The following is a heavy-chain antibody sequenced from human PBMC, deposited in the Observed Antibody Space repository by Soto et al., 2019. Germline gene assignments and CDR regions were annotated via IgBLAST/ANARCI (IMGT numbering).Heavy chain of an antibody. CDR1: GGSISSYY. Sequence: LSLTCTVSGGSISSYYWSWIRQPPGKGLEWIGYIYYSGSTNYNPSLKSRVTISVDTSKNQISLKLSSVTAADTAVYYCARDWRGYSYGYYYYYGMDVWGQGTTVTVSS. V-gene: IGHV4-59*01. D-gene: IGHD5-18*01. CDR2: IYYSGST. CDR3: ARDWRGYSYGYYYYYGMDV. J-gene: IGHJ6*02.